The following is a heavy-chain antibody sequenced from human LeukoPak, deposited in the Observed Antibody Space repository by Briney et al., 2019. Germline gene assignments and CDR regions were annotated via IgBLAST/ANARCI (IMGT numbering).Heavy chain of an antibody. CDR1: GFTFSDHY. J-gene: IGHJ6*03. Sequence: GGSLRLSCAASGFTFSDHYMDWVRQAPGKGLEWVGRTRNKANSYTTEYAASVKGRFTISRDDSKNSLYLQMNSLKTEDTAVYYCARGSYDFWSGYYFGYYYYMDVWGKGTTVTVSS. CDR2: TRNKANSYTT. V-gene: IGHV3-72*01. CDR3: ARGSYDFWSGYYFGYYYYMDV. D-gene: IGHD3-3*01.